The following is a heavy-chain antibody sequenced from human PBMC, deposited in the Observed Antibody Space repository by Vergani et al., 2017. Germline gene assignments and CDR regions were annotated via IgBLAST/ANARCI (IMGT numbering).Heavy chain of an antibody. CDR1: GGSISSSNW. V-gene: IGHV4-4*02. D-gene: IGHD2-2*01. CDR2: IYRSGST. Sequence: QVQLQESGPGLLKPSGTLSLTCAASGGSISSSNWWSWVRQPPGKGREWIGEIYRSGSTNYNPSLKSRVTRSVDKSKNQFSLNLSSVTTADTAVYYCARLLGDCSSASCYDYWGQGTLVTVSS. J-gene: IGHJ4*02. CDR3: ARLLGDCSSASCYDY.